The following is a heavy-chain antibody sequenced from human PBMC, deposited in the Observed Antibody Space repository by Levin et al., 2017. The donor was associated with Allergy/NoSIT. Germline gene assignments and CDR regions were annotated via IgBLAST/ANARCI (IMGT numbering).Heavy chain of an antibody. CDR3: AREPAYYDSSGYYD. Sequence: SETLSLTCAVYGGSFSGYYWSWIRQPPGKGLEWIGEINHSGSTNYNPSLKSRVTISVDTSKNQFSLKLSSVTAADTAVYYCAREPAYYDSSGYYDWGQGTLVTVSS. CDR2: INHSGST. J-gene: IGHJ4*02. D-gene: IGHD3-22*01. V-gene: IGHV4-34*01. CDR1: GGSFSGYY.